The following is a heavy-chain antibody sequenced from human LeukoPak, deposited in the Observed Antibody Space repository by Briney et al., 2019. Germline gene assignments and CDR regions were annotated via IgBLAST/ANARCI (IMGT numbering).Heavy chain of an antibody. CDR1: GFIFSNYW. CDR3: AKGRDGYNADFDY. CDR2: ISGSGGST. V-gene: IGHV3-23*01. J-gene: IGHJ4*02. Sequence: GGSLRLSCAASGFIFSNYWMAWVRQAPGKGLEWVSGISGSGGSTYYADSVKGRFTISRDNSKNTLYLQMNSLRAEDTAVYYCAKGRDGYNADFDYWGQGTLVTVSS. D-gene: IGHD5-24*01.